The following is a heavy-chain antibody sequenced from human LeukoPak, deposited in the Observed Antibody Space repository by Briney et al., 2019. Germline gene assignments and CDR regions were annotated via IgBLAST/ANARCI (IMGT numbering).Heavy chain of an antibody. D-gene: IGHD1-26*01. J-gene: IGHJ3*02. CDR1: GGSISSSSYY. Sequence: SETLSLTCTVSGGSISSSSYYWGWIRQPPGKGLEWIGSIYYSGSTYYNPSLKSRVTISVDTSKNQFSLKLSSVTAADTAVYYCARWERGSGSYYVGAFDIWGQGTMVTVSS. V-gene: IGHV4-39*07. CDR3: ARWERGSGSYYVGAFDI. CDR2: IYYSGST.